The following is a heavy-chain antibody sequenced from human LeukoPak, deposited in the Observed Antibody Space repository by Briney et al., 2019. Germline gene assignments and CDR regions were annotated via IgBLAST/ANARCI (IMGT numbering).Heavy chain of an antibody. D-gene: IGHD2-2*01. Sequence: GASVKVSCKASGYTFTSYDINWVRQATGQGLEWMGWMNPNSGNTGYAQKFQGRVTMTRNTSISTAYMELSSLRSEDTAVYYCASCLGTYCSNTGFDPWGQGTLVTVSS. J-gene: IGHJ5*02. V-gene: IGHV1-8*01. CDR2: MNPNSGNT. CDR1: GYTFTSYD. CDR3: ASCLGTYCSNTGFDP.